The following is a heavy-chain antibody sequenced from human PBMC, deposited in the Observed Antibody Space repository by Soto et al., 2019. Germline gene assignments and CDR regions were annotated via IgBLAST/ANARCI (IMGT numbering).Heavy chain of an antibody. J-gene: IGHJ6*02. CDR3: ARDGYSGYDYDESRYYYYGMDV. CDR1: GYTFTSYY. D-gene: IGHD5-12*01. Sequence: RASVKVSCKASGYTFTSYYMHWVRQAPGQGLEWMGIINPSGGSTSYAQKFQGRVTMTRDTSTSTVYMELSSLRSEDTAVYYCARDGYSGYDYDESRYYYYGMDVWGQGTTVTVSS. CDR2: INPSGGST. V-gene: IGHV1-46*01.